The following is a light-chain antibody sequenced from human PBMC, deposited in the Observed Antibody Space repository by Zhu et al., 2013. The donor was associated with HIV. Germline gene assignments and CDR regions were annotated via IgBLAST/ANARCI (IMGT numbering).Light chain of an antibody. J-gene: IGKJ2*03. V-gene: IGKV3-15*01. CDR1: QTIATS. CDR3: QQYNYWPHS. Sequence: EVVMTQSPATLAVTPGERATLSCRASQTIATSLAWYQQKPGQAPRLVILGASTRASGIPARFSGSGSGTQFTLTISSLQSEDFAVYYCQQYNYWPHSTGQGTKLEIK. CDR2: GAS.